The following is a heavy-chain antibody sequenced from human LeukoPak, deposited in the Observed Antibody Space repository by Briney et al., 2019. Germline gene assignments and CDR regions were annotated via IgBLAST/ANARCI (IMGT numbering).Heavy chain of an antibody. J-gene: IGHJ3*02. CDR2: IIPILGIA. D-gene: IGHD1-26*01. CDR1: GGTFSSYA. CDR3: ARSSGSYRDAFDI. V-gene: IGHV1-69*04. Sequence: SVKVSCKASGGTFSSYAISWVRQAPGQGLEWMGRIIPILGIANYAQKFQGRVTITADKSTSTAYMELSSLRSEDTAVYYCARSSGSYRDAFDIWGQGTMVTVSS.